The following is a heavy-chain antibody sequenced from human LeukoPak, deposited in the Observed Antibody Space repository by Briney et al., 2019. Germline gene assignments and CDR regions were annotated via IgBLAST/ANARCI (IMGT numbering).Heavy chain of an antibody. V-gene: IGHV3-74*01. J-gene: IGHJ6*02. CDR1: GFTFSSYW. D-gene: IGHD2-15*01. Sequence: GGSLRLSCAASGFTFSSYWMHWVRQAPGKGLVWVSRINSDGSSTSYADSVKGRFTISRDNAKNTLYLQMNSLRAEDTAVYYCARDGYCSGGSCYYYGMDVWGQGTTVTVSS. CDR2: INSDGSST. CDR3: ARDGYCSGGSCYYYGMDV.